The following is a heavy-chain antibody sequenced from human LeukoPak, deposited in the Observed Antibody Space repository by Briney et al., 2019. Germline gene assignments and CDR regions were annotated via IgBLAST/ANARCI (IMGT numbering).Heavy chain of an antibody. Sequence: GASVKVSCKASGYTFTSYYMHWVRQAPGQGLEWVGIINPSGGSTSDAQKVQARVTMTRDTSTSTFYMELSSLRSEDTAVYYCARGIRGTAMVKYYFDYWGQGTLVTVSS. CDR2: INPSGGST. D-gene: IGHD5-18*01. V-gene: IGHV1-46*01. CDR3: ARGIRGTAMVKYYFDY. J-gene: IGHJ4*02. CDR1: GYTFTSYY.